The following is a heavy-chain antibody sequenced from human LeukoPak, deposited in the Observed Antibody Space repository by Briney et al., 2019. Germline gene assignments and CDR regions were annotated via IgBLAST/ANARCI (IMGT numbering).Heavy chain of an antibody. V-gene: IGHV1-2*02. CDR1: EYTFNGCY. J-gene: IGHJ4*02. D-gene: IGHD3-10*01. CDR3: ARDNSDSGTFDY. Sequence: ASVKVSCEVSEYTFNGCYIHWVRQAPGKGLEYMGWINADSGDTKCAQRLRGRVTMTRDTSINTAYMELSSLTSDDTAVYYCARDNSDSGTFDYWGQGTLGTVSS. CDR2: INADSGDT.